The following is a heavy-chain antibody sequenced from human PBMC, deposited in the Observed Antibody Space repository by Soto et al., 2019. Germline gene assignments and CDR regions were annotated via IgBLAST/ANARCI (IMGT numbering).Heavy chain of an antibody. J-gene: IGHJ5*02. CDR3: ARERWLLRVNGNWFDP. Sequence: PSATLSLTCTVSGGSISSYYWSWIRQPPGKGMEWIGYIYYSGGTNYNPSLKSRVTISVEPSKNPFSLKLRSVTHAGTAAYYCARERWLLRVNGNWFDPWGHGTLVTVGS. CDR2: IYYSGGT. D-gene: IGHD6-19*01. V-gene: IGHV4-59*01. CDR1: GGSISSYY.